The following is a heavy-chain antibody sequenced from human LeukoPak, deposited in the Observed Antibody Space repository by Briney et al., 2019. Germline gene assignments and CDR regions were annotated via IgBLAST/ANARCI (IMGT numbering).Heavy chain of an antibody. Sequence: SETLSLTCTVSGGSVSSGSYYWSWIRQPPGKGLEWIGYIYYNGNTNYNPSLKSRVTISVDTSKNQFSLKLSSVTAADTAVYYCARDMVRGIIKYYFDYWGQGTLVTVSS. CDR1: GGSVSSGSYY. CDR3: ARDMVRGIIKYYFDY. D-gene: IGHD3-10*01. CDR2: IYYNGNT. V-gene: IGHV4-61*01. J-gene: IGHJ4*02.